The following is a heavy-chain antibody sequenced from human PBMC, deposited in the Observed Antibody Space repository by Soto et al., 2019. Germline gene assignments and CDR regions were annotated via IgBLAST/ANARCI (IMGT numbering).Heavy chain of an antibody. J-gene: IGHJ6*02. CDR2: VSPTFRTS. Sequence: QVQLVQSGAEVKKPGSSLKVSCKTSGVSFNNNGIGWVRQAPGHGLEWMGGVSPTFRTSNYARKFQGRISITADASTGTVNMELSSLTSEDTAQYYCARVLYYGSGSYSPYGMDVWGQGTTVTVSS. V-gene: IGHV1-69*01. D-gene: IGHD3-10*01. CDR3: ARVLYYGSGSYSPYGMDV. CDR1: GVSFNNNG.